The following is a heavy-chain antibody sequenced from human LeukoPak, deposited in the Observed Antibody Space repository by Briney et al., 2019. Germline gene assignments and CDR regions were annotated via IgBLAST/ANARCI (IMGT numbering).Heavy chain of an antibody. CDR1: GFTFSSYG. CDR3: AKAPVTTCRGAYCYPFDY. D-gene: IGHD2-21*01. J-gene: IGHJ4*02. V-gene: IGHV3-23*01. Sequence: PGGSLRLSCAASGFTFSSYGMSWVRQAPGKRLGWVSAISGSGGSTYYADSVKGRFTISRDSSKNTLFLQMNRLRPEDAAVYYCAKAPVTTCRGAYCYPFDYWGQGTLVTVSS. CDR2: ISGSGGST.